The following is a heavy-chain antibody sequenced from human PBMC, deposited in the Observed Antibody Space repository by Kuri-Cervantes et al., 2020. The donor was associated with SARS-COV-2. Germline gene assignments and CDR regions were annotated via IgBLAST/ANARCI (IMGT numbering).Heavy chain of an antibody. CDR3: ARSYTAMDLRLLAYYYYGMDV. V-gene: IGHV3-30*03. CDR1: GFNFSTTD. D-gene: IGHD5-18*01. J-gene: IGHJ6*02. Sequence: GGSLRLSCVASGFNFSTTDMHWVRQAPGKGLEWVTFISSDGKNKKCMASGKGRFTISRDNSKNTLYLQMNSLRAEDTAVYYCARSYTAMDLRLLAYYYYGMDVWGQGTTVTVSS. CDR2: ISSDGKNK.